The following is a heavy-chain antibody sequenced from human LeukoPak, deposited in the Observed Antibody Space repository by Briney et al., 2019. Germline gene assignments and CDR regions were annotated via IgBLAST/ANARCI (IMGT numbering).Heavy chain of an antibody. Sequence: ASVKVSCKASGYTFTSYGISWVRQAPGQGLEWMGWISAYNGNTNYAQKYQGRVTMTTDTSTSTAYMELRSLRSDDTAVYYCARDLSASGWYHFDYWGQGTLVTVSS. J-gene: IGHJ4*02. CDR3: ARDLSASGWYHFDY. CDR2: ISAYNGNT. V-gene: IGHV1-18*01. CDR1: GYTFTSYG. D-gene: IGHD6-19*01.